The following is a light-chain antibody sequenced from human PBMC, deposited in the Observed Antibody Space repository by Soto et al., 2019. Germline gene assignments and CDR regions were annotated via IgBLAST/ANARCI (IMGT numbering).Light chain of an antibody. CDR2: GAS. Sequence: EIVLTQSPGTLSLSPGERATLSCRASQTIAGTYLAWYQQKPGQAPRLLLYGASSRPTGIPDRFSGSGSGTDFTLTISRLEPEDFAVYYCQQYGSSPYNFGQGTKLEIK. J-gene: IGKJ2*01. CDR3: QQYGSSPYN. CDR1: QTIAGTY. V-gene: IGKV3-20*01.